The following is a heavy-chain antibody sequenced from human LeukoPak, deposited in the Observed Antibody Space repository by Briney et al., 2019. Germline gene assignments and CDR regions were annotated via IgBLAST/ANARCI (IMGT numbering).Heavy chain of an antibody. CDR3: ARGLGYGDYAYLFDY. V-gene: IGHV3-7*01. D-gene: IGHD4-17*01. CDR1: GFTFSSYW. J-gene: IGHJ4*01. CDR2: IKQDGSEK. Sequence: GGSLRLSCAASGFTFSSYWMSWVRQAPGKGLEWVANIKQDGSEKYYVDSVKGRFTISRDNAKNSLYLQMNSLRAEDTAVYYCARGLGYGDYAYLFDYWGQEPWSPSPQ.